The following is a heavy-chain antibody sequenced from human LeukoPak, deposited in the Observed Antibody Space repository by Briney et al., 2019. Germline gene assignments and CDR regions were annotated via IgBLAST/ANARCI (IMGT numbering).Heavy chain of an antibody. CDR2: IRGGGTSE. J-gene: IGHJ3*02. Sequence: PGGCLRLSCTASGFTFSAYAMMWVRQAPGKGPEWDSAIRGGGTSEFYADSVKGRFRISRDNSKDTLFLQMNSLRAEDTAVYYCARDPNGDYIGAFDMWGPGTMVTVSS. V-gene: IGHV3-23*01. CDR1: GFTFSAYA. D-gene: IGHD4-17*01. CDR3: ARDPNGDYIGAFDM.